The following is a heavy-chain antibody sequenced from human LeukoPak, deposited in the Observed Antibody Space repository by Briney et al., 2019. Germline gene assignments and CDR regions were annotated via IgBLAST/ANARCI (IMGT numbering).Heavy chain of an antibody. CDR3: AGDLGWDDVFDI. Sequence: GGSLRLSCAASGFTFSRYWMHWVRQAPGKGLVWVSRINSDGSSTSYADSVKGRFTISRDNAKNTLYLQINSLRTEDTAVYYCAGDLGWDDVFDIWGQGTMVTVSS. CDR1: GFTFSRYW. J-gene: IGHJ3*02. CDR2: INSDGSST. D-gene: IGHD1-26*01. V-gene: IGHV3-74*01.